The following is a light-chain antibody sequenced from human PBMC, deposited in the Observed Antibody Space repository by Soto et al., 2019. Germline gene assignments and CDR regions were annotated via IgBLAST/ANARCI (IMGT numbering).Light chain of an antibody. Sequence: DIQMTQSPSTLSASVGDRVTITCRASQSIGSWLAWYQQKPGKAPKLLIYDASSLESGVPSKFSGSGSGTEFTLTISSMQTDDFATYYCQQYSSYPYTFGQGTKVDIK. V-gene: IGKV1-5*01. CDR1: QSIGSW. CDR2: DAS. CDR3: QQYSSYPYT. J-gene: IGKJ2*01.